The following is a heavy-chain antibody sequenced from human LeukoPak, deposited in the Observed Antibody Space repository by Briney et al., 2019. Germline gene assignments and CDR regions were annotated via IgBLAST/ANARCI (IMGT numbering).Heavy chain of an antibody. V-gene: IGHV4-34*01. Sequence: PETLSLTCAVYGGSFSGYYWSWIRQPPGKGLEWIGEINHSGSTNYNPSLKSRVTISVDTSKNQFSLKLSSVTVADTAVYYCARSSLLWFGELSWYNWFDPWGQGTLVTVSS. CDR2: INHSGST. J-gene: IGHJ5*02. D-gene: IGHD3-10*01. CDR3: ARSSLLWFGELSWYNWFDP. CDR1: GGSFSGYY.